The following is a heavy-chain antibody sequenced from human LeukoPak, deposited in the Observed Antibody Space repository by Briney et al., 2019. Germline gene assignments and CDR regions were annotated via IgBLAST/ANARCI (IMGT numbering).Heavy chain of an antibody. J-gene: IGHJ6*03. Sequence: SETLSLTCTVSGGSISNYYWSWIRQPPRKGLEWIGYISYSGSTISNPSLKSRVTISVDRSKNQFSLKLSSVTAADTAVYYCARKYDFWSGLSRYYYYYYMDVWGKGTTVTVSS. D-gene: IGHD3-3*01. V-gene: IGHV4-59*12. CDR2: ISYSGST. CDR1: GGSISNYY. CDR3: ARKYDFWSGLSRYYYYYYMDV.